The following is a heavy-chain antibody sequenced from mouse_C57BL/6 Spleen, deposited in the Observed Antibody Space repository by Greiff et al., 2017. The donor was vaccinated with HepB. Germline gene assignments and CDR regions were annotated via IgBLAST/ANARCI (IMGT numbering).Heavy chain of an antibody. CDR3: ASSISTVEAPNFDY. D-gene: IGHD1-1*01. J-gene: IGHJ2*01. CDR2: IHPNSGST. CDR1: GYTFTSYW. Sequence: QVQLQQPGAELVKPGASVKLSCKASGYTFTSYWMHWVKQRPGHGLVWIGMIHPNSGSTNYNEKFKSKATLTVDKSSSTAYKQHSSLTSKDSDIYYCASSISTVEAPNFDYWGQGTTLTVSS. V-gene: IGHV1-64*01.